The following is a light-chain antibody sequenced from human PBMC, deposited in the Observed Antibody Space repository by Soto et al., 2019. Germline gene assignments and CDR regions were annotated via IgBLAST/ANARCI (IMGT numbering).Light chain of an antibody. CDR1: QSVSSSY. CDR2: RAS. Sequence: EIVMTHPPGTLSFSPGKRATLSCGASQSVSSSYLAWYQQKPGQVPRLLVYRASTRTLGIPARFSGSESGTEFTLTISSLKYEDFAVYYGQQYNSWTITFGQGTRLEIK. J-gene: IGKJ5*01. CDR3: QQYNSWTIT. V-gene: IGKV3-15*01.